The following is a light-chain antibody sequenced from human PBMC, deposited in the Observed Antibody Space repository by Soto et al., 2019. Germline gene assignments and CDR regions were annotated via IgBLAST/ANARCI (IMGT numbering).Light chain of an antibody. CDR1: SSDVGTYKL. CDR2: EVT. V-gene: IGLV2-23*02. CDR3: CSYAGSSSWV. Sequence: QSVLTQPASVSGSPGQSITISCTGTSSDVGTYKLLSWYQQYPGRAPKLIIYEVTKRPSGVSDRFSGSKSGNTASLTISGLQAEDEADYFCCSYAGSSSWVFGGGTKLTVL. J-gene: IGLJ3*02.